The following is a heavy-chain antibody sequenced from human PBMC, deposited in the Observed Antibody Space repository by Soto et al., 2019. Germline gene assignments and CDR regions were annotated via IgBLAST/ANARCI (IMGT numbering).Heavy chain of an antibody. Sequence: QVQLQESGPGLVKPSQTLSLTCTVSGGSISSGGYYWSWIRQHPGKGLEWIGYIYYSGSTYYNPSHSSRVTIXVXTXXNQFSLKLSSVTAADTAVYYCARVCGGDCHYGMDVWGQGTTVTVSS. J-gene: IGHJ6*02. V-gene: IGHV4-31*03. CDR2: IYYSGST. CDR1: GGSISSGGYY. CDR3: ARVCGGDCHYGMDV. D-gene: IGHD2-21*02.